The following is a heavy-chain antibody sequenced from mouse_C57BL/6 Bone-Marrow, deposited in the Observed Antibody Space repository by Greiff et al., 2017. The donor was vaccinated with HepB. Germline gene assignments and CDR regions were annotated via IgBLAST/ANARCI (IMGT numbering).Heavy chain of an antibody. CDR3: VILVTTRDYYAMDY. CDR2: IRSKSSNYAT. J-gene: IGHJ4*01. Sequence: EVQLVESGGGLVQPKGSLKLSCAASGFTFNTYAMHWVRQAPGKGLEWVARIRSKSSNYATYYADSVKVRFTISRDDSQSMLYLQMNNLKTEDTAMYYCVILVTTRDYYAMDYWGQGTSVTVSS. CDR1: GFTFNTYA. V-gene: IGHV10-3*01. D-gene: IGHD2-2*01.